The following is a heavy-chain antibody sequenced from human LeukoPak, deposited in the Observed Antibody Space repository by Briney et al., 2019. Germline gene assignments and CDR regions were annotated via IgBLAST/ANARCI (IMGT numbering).Heavy chain of an antibody. V-gene: IGHV1-2*02. CDR2: INPNSGGT. D-gene: IGHD3-22*01. Sequence: ASVKVSCKASGYTFTGYYMHWVRQAPGQGLEWMGWINPNSGGTNCAQKFQGRVTMTRDTSISTAYMELSRLRSDDTAVYYCASSLYYYDSSGYSDYWGQGTLVTVSS. J-gene: IGHJ4*02. CDR3: ASSLYYYDSSGYSDY. CDR1: GYTFTGYY.